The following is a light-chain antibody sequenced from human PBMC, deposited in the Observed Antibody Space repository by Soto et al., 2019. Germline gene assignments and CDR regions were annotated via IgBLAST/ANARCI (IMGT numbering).Light chain of an antibody. CDR2: DLS. J-gene: IGKJ2*02. Sequence: EIVLTQSPGTLSLSPGESATLSCRASQSVSSTYLAWYQQKPGQAPRLLIYDLSRRTTGIPDRFSASGSGKDFTLTISRLEPEDFAVYYCQQYGSSPRTFGQGTKLEI. CDR1: QSVSSTY. V-gene: IGKV3-20*01. CDR3: QQYGSSPRT.